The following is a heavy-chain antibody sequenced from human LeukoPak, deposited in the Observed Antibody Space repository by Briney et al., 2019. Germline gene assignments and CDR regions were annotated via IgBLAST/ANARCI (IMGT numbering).Heavy chain of an antibody. D-gene: IGHD3-16*01. CDR1: GGSFSGCY. J-gene: IGHJ6*03. CDR2: INHSGST. Sequence: PSETLSLTCAVYGGSFSGCYWSWIRQPPGKGLEWIGEINHSGSTNYNPSLKSRVTISVDTSKNQFSLKLGSVTAADTAVYYCARLWGGYYYYYYMDVWGKGTTVTVSS. V-gene: IGHV4-34*01. CDR3: ARLWGGYYYYYYMDV.